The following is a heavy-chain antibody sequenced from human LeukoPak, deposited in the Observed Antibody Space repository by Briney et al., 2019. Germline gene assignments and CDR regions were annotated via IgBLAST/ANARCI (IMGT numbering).Heavy chain of an antibody. CDR2: ISSSSSYI. D-gene: IGHD5-18*01. J-gene: IGHJ3*02. Sequence: PGGSLRLSCAASGFTFSSYSMNWVRQAPGKGLEWVSSISSSSSYIYYADSVKGRLTISRDNAKNSLYLQMNSLRAEDTAVYYCASSRYSYGHDAFDIWGQGTMVTVSS. V-gene: IGHV3-21*01. CDR3: ASSRYSYGHDAFDI. CDR1: GFTFSSYS.